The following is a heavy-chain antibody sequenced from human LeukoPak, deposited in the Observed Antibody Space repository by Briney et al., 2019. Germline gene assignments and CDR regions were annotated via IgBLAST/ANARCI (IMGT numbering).Heavy chain of an antibody. V-gene: IGHV3-23*01. CDR2: TGSSDAGT. CDR1: GFTLSTYA. D-gene: IGHD2-8*01. Sequence: GGSLRLSCAASGFTLSTYAMSWVRQTPGKGLEWVAATGSSDAGTYHADSVRGRFTISRDNSKNMLYLQMNSLRAEDTAVYYCAKDQGVNFFDYWGQGTLVTVSS. CDR3: AKDQGVNFFDY. J-gene: IGHJ4*02.